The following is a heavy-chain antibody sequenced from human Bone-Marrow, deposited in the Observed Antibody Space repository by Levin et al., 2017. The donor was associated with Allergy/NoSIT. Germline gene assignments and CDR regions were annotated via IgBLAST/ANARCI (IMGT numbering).Heavy chain of an antibody. J-gene: IGHJ4*02. CDR1: GYSVNSAYS. D-gene: IGHD4-17*01. V-gene: IGHV4-38-2*02. CDR3: ASMTTVTKTYYFDY. Sequence: SETLSLTCTVSGYSVNSAYSWGWVRQPPGRGLEWIGNLYSTGDTYYMPSLKSRVTISIRTSTNQFSLKLTSVTAADTAVYYCASMTTVTKTYYFDYWGQGTLVTVSS. CDR2: LYSTGDT.